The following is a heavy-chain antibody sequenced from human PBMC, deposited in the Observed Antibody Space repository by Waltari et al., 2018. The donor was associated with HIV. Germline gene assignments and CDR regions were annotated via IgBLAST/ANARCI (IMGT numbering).Heavy chain of an antibody. CDR3: VRGSLMTTAAP. Sequence: EVPLVESGGGLFRPGGSLRRSCAVSGFNVSSDNMTWVRQPPGKGLEWVSTLYVPTTGTDRFYAPSVKGRFTISRDNSENTLYLQMSGLRAEDTAVYYCVRGSLMTTAAPWGQGTLVTVSS. V-gene: IGHV3-53*03. J-gene: IGHJ5*02. D-gene: IGHD4-17*01. CDR1: GFNVSSDN. CDR2: LYVPTTGTDR.